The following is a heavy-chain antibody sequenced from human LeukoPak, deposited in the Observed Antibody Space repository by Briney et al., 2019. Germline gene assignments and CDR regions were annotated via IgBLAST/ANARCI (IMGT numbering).Heavy chain of an antibody. Sequence: GASVKVSRKASGYTFTGYYMHWVRQAPGQGLEWMGLINPNSGGTNYAQKFQGRVTMTRDTSISTAHMELSRLRSDDTAVYYCARGPLRRSSSWYLFDYWGQGTPVTVSS. CDR2: INPNSGGT. J-gene: IGHJ4*02. V-gene: IGHV1-2*02. CDR1: GYTFTGYY. CDR3: ARGPLRRSSSWYLFDY. D-gene: IGHD6-13*01.